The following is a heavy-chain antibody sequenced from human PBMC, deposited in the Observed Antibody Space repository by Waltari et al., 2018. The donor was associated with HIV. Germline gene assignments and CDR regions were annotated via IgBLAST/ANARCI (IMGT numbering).Heavy chain of an antibody. Sequence: QVQLVESGGGVVQPGRSLRLSCATSGFTLSSYGMHWVRQAPGKGLECVTVRWYDGSKKYYAESVKGRFTISRDNSKNTLYLQMNSLRIEDTAVYYCARKYSSSWGAPFDYWGQGTLVTVSS. CDR1: GFTLSSYG. J-gene: IGHJ4*02. CDR2: RWYDGSKK. CDR3: ARKYSSSWGAPFDY. V-gene: IGHV3-33*01. D-gene: IGHD6-13*01.